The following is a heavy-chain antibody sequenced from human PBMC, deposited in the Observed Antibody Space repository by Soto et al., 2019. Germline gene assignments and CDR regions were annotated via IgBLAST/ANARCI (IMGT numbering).Heavy chain of an antibody. CDR3: AKSLTDFDY. D-gene: IGHD3-9*01. CDR1: GGSISSSSYY. Sequence: SETLSLTCTVSGGSISSSSYYWGWIRQPPGKGLEWIGSIYYSGSTYYNPSLKSRVTISVDTSKNQFSLKLSSVTAADTAVYYCAKSLTDFDYWGQGTLVTVSS. V-gene: IGHV4-39*01. J-gene: IGHJ4*02. CDR2: IYYSGST.